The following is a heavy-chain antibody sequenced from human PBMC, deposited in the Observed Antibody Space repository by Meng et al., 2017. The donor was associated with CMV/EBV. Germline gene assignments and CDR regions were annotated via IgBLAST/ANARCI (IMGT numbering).Heavy chain of an antibody. CDR2: ISYDGSNK. D-gene: IGHD2-8*02. V-gene: IGHV3-30*04. J-gene: IGHJ2*01. CDR3: ARVGRWSIKADYYWYFDL. CDR1: GFTFSSYA. Sequence: GGSLRPSCAASGFTFSSYAMHWVRQAPGKGLEWVAVISYDGSNKYYADSVKGRFTISRDNAKNSLYLQMNSLRAEDTAVYYCARVGRWSIKADYYWYFDLWGRGTLVTVSS.